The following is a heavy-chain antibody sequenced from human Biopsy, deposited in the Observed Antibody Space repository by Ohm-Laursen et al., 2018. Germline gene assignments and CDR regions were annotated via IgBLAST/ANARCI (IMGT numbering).Heavy chain of an antibody. D-gene: IGHD1-26*01. J-gene: IGHJ3*02. V-gene: IGHV1-18*04. CDR3: ARVFGGAYYSYAFDI. Sequence: ASVKVSCKASDYTFYSYGITWVRRAPGQGLEWMGWITADEKNSAPKFQGRVTMTTDMSTSTAYMELRGLKSDDTAVYYCARVFGGAYYSYAFDIRGQGTLVIVSS. CDR2: ITADEK. CDR1: DYTFYSYG.